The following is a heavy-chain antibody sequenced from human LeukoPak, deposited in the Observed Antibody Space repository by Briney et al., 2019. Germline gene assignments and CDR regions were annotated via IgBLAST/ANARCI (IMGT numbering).Heavy chain of an antibody. CDR3: ASDYYDSSGYYSGDY. V-gene: IGHV1-3*01. Sequence: ASVKVSCKASVYTFTSYAMHWVRQAPGQRLEWMGWINAGNGNTKYSQKFQGRVTITRDTSASTAYMELSSLRSEDTAVYYCASDYYDSSGYYSGDYWGQGTLVTVSS. D-gene: IGHD3-22*01. CDR2: INAGNGNT. CDR1: VYTFTSYA. J-gene: IGHJ4*02.